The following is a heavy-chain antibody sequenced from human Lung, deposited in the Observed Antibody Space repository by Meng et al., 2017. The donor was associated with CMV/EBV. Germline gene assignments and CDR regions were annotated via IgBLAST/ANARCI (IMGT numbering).Heavy chain of an antibody. CDR1: GGPISSRNW. J-gene: IGHJ4*02. V-gene: IGHV4-4*02. D-gene: IGHD6-19*01. CDR2: IYHSGST. CDR3: ASFPPPGKQWLVTDY. Sequence: QGRRQVAGHALVTPSGPRPLPSVVPGGPISSRNWWSWVRQPPGKGLEWIGEIYHSGSTNYNPSLKSRVTISVDKSKNQFSLKLSSVTAADTAVYYCASFPPPGKQWLVTDYWGQGTLVTVSS.